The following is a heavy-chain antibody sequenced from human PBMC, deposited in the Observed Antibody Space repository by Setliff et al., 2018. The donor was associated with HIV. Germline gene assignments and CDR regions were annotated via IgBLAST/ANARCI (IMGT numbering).Heavy chain of an antibody. Sequence: SETLSLTCAVYGGSFSDYYWSWVRQPPGKGLEWIGDVNRSGGTNYNPSLKRRVTISVDTSKNQFSLQLSSVTAADTAVHYCARLTIATAGTLFDYWGQGTLVTVSS. D-gene: IGHD6-13*01. V-gene: IGHV4-34*01. J-gene: IGHJ4*02. CDR3: ARLTIATAGTLFDY. CDR2: VNRSGGT. CDR1: GGSFSDYY.